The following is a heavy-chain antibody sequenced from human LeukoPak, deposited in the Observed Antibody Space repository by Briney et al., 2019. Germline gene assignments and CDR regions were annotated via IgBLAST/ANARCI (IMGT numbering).Heavy chain of an antibody. CDR3: AALVDIVATTPVDAFDI. Sequence: ASVKVSCKASGYTFTSYYMHWVRQAPGQGLEWMGIINPSGGSTSYAQKFQGRVTMTRDTSTSTVYMELSSLRSEDTAVYYCAALVDIVATTPVDAFDIWGQGTMVTVCS. CDR2: INPSGGST. D-gene: IGHD5-12*01. V-gene: IGHV1-46*01. CDR1: GYTFTSYY. J-gene: IGHJ3*02.